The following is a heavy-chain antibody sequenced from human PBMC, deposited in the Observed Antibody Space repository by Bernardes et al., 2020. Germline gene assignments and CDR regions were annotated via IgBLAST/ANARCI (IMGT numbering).Heavy chain of an antibody. CDR1: GGSISSYY. Sequence: SEPLSLTCTVSGGSISSYYWSWIRQSPGKGLEWIGYSYFSGFTNYNPSLKSRVTISVDTSKKQFSLKLSSVTAADTAVYYCARVPRAARAIYYYMDVWGKGTTVTVSS. CDR3: ARVPRAARAIYYYMDV. CDR2: SYFSGFT. D-gene: IGHD6-6*01. V-gene: IGHV4-59*01. J-gene: IGHJ6*03.